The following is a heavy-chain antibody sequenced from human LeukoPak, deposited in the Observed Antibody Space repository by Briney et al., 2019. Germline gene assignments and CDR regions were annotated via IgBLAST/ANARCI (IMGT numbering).Heavy chain of an antibody. Sequence: SVNLSRQASGHTFSSYGISSVRRAPGQGLEWMGWISAYNGNTNYAQKLQGRVTMTTDTSTSTAYMELRSLRSDLTAVYYCARDGTYYYDSSWNPFDYWG. V-gene: IGHV1-18*01. J-gene: IGHJ4*01. CDR3: ARDGTYYYDSSWNPFDY. CDR2: ISAYNGNT. CDR1: GHTFSSYG. D-gene: IGHD3-22*01.